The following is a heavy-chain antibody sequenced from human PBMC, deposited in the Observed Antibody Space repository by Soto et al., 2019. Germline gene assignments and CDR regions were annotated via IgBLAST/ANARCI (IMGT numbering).Heavy chain of an antibody. CDR3: AKDIVGATPLTPDY. CDR1: GFTFSSYG. Sequence: GGSLRLSCAASGFTFSSYGMHWVRQAPGKGLEWVAVISYDGSNKYYADSVKGRFTISRDNSKNTLYLQMNSLRAEDTAVYYCAKDIVGATPLTPDYWGLGTLVTVSS. D-gene: IGHD1-26*01. J-gene: IGHJ4*02. V-gene: IGHV3-30*18. CDR2: ISYDGSNK.